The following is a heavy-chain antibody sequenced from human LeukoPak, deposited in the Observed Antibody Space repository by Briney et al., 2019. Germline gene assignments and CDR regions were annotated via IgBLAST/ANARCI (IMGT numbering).Heavy chain of an antibody. CDR3: AKDFEPGTYTDH. CDR2: ISGSGGST. J-gene: IGHJ4*02. D-gene: IGHD1-26*01. CDR1: GFTFSSYA. Sequence: PGGSLRLSCAASGFTFSSYAMSWVRQAPGKGLEWVSAISGSGGSTYYAHSVKGRFTISRDNSKNTLYLQMNSLRAEDTAVYYCAKDFEPGTYTDHWGQGTLVTVSS. V-gene: IGHV3-23*01.